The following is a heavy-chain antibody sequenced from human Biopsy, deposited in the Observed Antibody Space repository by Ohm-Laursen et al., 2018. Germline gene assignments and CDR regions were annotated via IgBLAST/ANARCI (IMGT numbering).Heavy chain of an antibody. CDR1: GASVKTSGYF. D-gene: IGHD3-9*01. V-gene: IGHV4-31*03. Sequence: TLSLTCSASGASVKTSGYFWAWIRQRPGKGLEWIGYISYNERTHYNPSRTSRLAISFDTSNNRISLQLRSVSVADTAVYYCVREPKTGTAEAWYFDLWGRGSPVTVPS. CDR3: VREPKTGTAEAWYFDL. J-gene: IGHJ2*01. CDR2: ISYNERT.